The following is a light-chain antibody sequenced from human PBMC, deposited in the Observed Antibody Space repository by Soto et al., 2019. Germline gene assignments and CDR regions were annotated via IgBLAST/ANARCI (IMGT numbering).Light chain of an antibody. CDR2: KAS. V-gene: IGKV1-5*03. CDR3: QQYHIWPSWT. CDR1: QSISSW. J-gene: IGKJ1*01. Sequence: DIQITQSPSTLSASIGDRVTITCRASQSISSWLAWYQQKPGEAPKLLIYKASYLESGVPSRFSGSGSGTEFTLTISSLQSEDFAVYFCQQYHIWPSWTFGQGTKVDNK.